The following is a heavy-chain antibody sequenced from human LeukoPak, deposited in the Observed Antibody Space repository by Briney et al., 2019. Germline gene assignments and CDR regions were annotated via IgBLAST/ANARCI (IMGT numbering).Heavy chain of an antibody. CDR2: ISGSGGST. Sequence: GGSLRLSCAASGFTFSSCAMSWVRQAPGKGLEWVSAISGSGGSTYYADSVKGRFTISRDNSKNTLYLQMSSLRAEDTAVYYCAKFVSIVVVITPNFDYWGQGTLVTVSS. D-gene: IGHD3-22*01. V-gene: IGHV3-23*01. J-gene: IGHJ4*02. CDR1: GFTFSSCA. CDR3: AKFVSIVVVITPNFDY.